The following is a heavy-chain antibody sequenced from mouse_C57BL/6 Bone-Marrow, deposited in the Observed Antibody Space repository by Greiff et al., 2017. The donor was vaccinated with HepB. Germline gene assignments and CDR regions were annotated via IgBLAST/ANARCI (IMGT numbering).Heavy chain of an antibody. V-gene: IGHV5-4*01. Sequence: EVMLVESGGGLVKPGGSLKLSCAASGFTFSSYAMSWVRQTPEKRLEWVATISDGGSYTYYPDNVKGRFTISRDNAKNNLYLQMSHLKSEDTAMYYCARERGYYYGSRPYAMDYWGQGTSVTVSS. CDR2: ISDGGSYT. CDR3: ARERGYYYGSRPYAMDY. J-gene: IGHJ4*01. CDR1: GFTFSSYA. D-gene: IGHD1-1*01.